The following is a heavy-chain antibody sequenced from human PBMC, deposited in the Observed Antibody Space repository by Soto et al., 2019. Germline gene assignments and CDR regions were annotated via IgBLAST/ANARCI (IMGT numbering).Heavy chain of an antibody. CDR3: AKDLSYDYGQFDY. D-gene: IGHD4-17*01. J-gene: IGHJ4*02. CDR2: ISGSGGST. Sequence: EVQLLESGGGLVQPGGSLRLSCAASGFTFSSYARSWVRQAPGKGLEWVSAISGSGGSTYYADSVKGRFTISRDNSKNTLYLQMNSLRAEDTAVYYCAKDLSYDYGQFDYWGQGTLVTVSS. V-gene: IGHV3-23*01. CDR1: GFTFSSYA.